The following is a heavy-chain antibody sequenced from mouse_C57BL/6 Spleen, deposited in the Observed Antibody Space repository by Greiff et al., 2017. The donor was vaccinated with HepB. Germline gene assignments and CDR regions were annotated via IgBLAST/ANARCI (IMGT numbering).Heavy chain of an antibody. CDR1: GYAFSSSW. D-gene: IGHD2-5*01. CDR2: IYPGDGDT. V-gene: IGHV1-82*01. Sequence: LVESGPELVKPGASVKISCKASGYAFSSSWMNWVKQRPGKGLEWIGRIYPGDGDTNYNGKFKGKATLTADKSSSTAYMQLSSLTSEDSAVYFCARSGGYSNYFDYWGQGTTLTVSS. J-gene: IGHJ2*01. CDR3: ARSGGYSNYFDY.